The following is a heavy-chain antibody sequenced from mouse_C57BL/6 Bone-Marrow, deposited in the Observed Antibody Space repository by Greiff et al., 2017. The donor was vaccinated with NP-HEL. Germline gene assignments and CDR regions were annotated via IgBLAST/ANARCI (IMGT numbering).Heavy chain of an antibody. D-gene: IGHD1-1*01. V-gene: IGHV5-6*02. Sequence: MLVESPGDLLPPFVSLKLSFSSSLFTFSSYGMSWVRQTPDKRLEWVATISSGGSYTYYPDSVKGRFTISRDNAKNTLYLQMSSLKSEDTAMYYCARHGPYYYGSSYVWFAYWGQGTLVTVSA. CDR3: ARHGPYYYGSSYVWFAY. CDR2: ISSGGSYT. CDR1: LFTFSSYG. J-gene: IGHJ3*01.